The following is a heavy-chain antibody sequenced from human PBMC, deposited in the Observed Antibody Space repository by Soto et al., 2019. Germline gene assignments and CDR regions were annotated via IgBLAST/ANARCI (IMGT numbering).Heavy chain of an antibody. CDR3: AKDLDYSNYYYYGIDV. CDR1: GFTFSRYA. J-gene: IGHJ6*02. D-gene: IGHD4-4*01. CDR2: ISDSGGST. Sequence: PGGSLRLSCAASGFTFSRYAMTWVRQAPGKGLEWVSGISDSGGSTYYADSVKGRFTISRDNSKNMLDLQMNSLRAEDTAVYYCAKDLDYSNYYYYGIDVWGQGTTVTVSS. V-gene: IGHV3-23*01.